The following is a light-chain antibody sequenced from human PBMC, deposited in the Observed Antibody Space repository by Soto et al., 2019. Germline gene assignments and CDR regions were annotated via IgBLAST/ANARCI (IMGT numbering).Light chain of an antibody. J-gene: IGKJ1*01. CDR1: QSVSSSY. CDR2: GAS. CDR3: QQYNNWPWT. V-gene: IGKV3-20*01. Sequence: EIVLTQSPGTLSLSPGERATLSCRASQSVSSSYLAWYQQKPGQAPRLLIYGASSRATGIPDRFSGSGSGTDFTLTISRLEPEDFAVYYCQQYNNWPWTFGQGTKVEIK.